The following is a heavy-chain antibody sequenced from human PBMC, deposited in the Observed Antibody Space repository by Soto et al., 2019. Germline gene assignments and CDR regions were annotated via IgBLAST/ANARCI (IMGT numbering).Heavy chain of an antibody. J-gene: IGHJ5*02. CDR3: ARDPRQDFWRPGWFDP. V-gene: IGHV3-21*01. CDR1: GFTLSSYS. Sequence: PGGSLRLSCAASGFTLSSYSMNWVRQAPGKGLEWVSSISSSSSYIYYADSVKGRFTISRDNAKNSLYLQMNSLRAEDTAVYYCARDPRQDFWRPGWFDPWGQGTLVTVSS. CDR2: ISSSSSYI. D-gene: IGHD3-3*01.